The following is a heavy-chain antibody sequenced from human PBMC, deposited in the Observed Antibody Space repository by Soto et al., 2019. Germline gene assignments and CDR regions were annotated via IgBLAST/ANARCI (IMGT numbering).Heavy chain of an antibody. Sequence: SETLSRPCDVAGCCISSSTWWVWILRPPGRGREWIGYIYYSGTTYYNPSLKSRVTMSVDTSKNQFSLELTSVTAVDTAVYYCARREIQGPIDYWGQGTLVTVSS. CDR3: ARREIQGPIDY. D-gene: IGHD1-26*01. V-gene: IGHV4-28*01. CDR1: GCCISSSTW. J-gene: IGHJ4*02. CDR2: IYYSGTT.